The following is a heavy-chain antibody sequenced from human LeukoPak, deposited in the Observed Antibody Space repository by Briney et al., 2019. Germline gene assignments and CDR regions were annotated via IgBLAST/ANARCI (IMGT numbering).Heavy chain of an antibody. CDR3: ARATITGTWWFDP. CDR2: INPNSGGT. J-gene: IGHJ5*02. Sequence: ASVKVSCKASGYTFTGYYMHWVRLAPGQGLEWMGWINPNSGGTNYAQKFQGRVTMTRDTSISTAYMELSRLRSDDTAVYYCARATITGTWWFDPWGQGTLVTVSS. D-gene: IGHD1-20*01. CDR1: GYTFTGYY. V-gene: IGHV1-2*02.